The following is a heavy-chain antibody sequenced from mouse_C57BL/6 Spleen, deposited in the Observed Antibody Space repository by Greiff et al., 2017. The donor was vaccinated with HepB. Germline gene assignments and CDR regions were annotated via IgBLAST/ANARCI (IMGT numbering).Heavy chain of an antibody. Sequence: VQLQQSGPELVKPGASVKISCKASGYAFSSSWMNWVKQRPGKGLEWIGRIYPGDGDTNYNGKFKGKATLTADKSSSTAYMQLSILTSEDSAVYFCASYYSNAFAYWGQGTLVTVSA. CDR3: ASYYSNAFAY. J-gene: IGHJ3*01. D-gene: IGHD2-5*01. CDR1: GYAFSSSW. CDR2: IYPGDGDT. V-gene: IGHV1-82*01.